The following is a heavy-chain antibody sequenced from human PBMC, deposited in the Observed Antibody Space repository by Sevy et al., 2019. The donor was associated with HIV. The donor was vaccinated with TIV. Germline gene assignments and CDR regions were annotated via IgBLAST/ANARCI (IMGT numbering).Heavy chain of an antibody. CDR2: INYRGIT. Sequence: SETLSLTCTVSGASISSSGYYWGWIRQPPGKGLEWIASINYRGITYDNPSLKSRITISADMSKNQFSLDLNSVTAADTAIYYCAGPILTNNNGWSYYDYWGQGTVVTVSS. CDR3: AGPILTNNNGWSYYDY. V-gene: IGHV4-39*01. CDR1: GASISSSGYY. D-gene: IGHD6-19*01. J-gene: IGHJ4*02.